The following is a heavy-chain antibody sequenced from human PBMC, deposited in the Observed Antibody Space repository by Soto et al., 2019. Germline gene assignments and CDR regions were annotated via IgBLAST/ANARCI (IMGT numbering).Heavy chain of an antibody. CDR3: ARETGENWTYEAP. J-gene: IGHJ5*02. CDR2: ITINGNT. Sequence: SLTCRVSGSYISDFSWSWIRQPAGKGLEWIGRITINGNTQRNPSFKMRCTMSIDTSSNHCSLNLKSATAADTDLYYYARETGENWTYEAPWGRGNLVPVSS. V-gene: IGHV4-4*07. D-gene: IGHD1-7*01. CDR1: GSYISDFS.